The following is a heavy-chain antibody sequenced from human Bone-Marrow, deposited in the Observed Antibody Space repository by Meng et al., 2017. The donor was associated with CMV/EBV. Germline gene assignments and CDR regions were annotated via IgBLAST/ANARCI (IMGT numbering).Heavy chain of an antibody. CDR3: ARHFPQAGGWSGYMFEP. Sequence: ASVKVSCKASGYTFTSYGINWVRQAPGQGLEWMGWISAYNGNTNYAQKLQGRVTMTTATSTSTAYMELRSLRSDDTAVYYCARHFPQAGGWSGYMFEPWGQGTLVTVSS. J-gene: IGHJ5*02. CDR1: GYTFTSYG. V-gene: IGHV1-18*01. D-gene: IGHD3-3*01. CDR2: ISAYNGNT.